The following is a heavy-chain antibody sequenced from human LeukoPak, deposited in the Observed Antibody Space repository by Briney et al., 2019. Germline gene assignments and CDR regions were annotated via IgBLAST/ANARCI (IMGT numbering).Heavy chain of an antibody. J-gene: IGHJ3*02. D-gene: IGHD6-19*01. CDR3: APGIAVLGAFDI. CDR1: GGSISSSSYY. V-gene: IGHV4-39*01. CDR2: IYYSGST. Sequence: SETLSLTCTVSGGSISSSSYYWGWIRQPPGKGLEWIGGIYYSGSTYYNPSLKSRVTISVDTSKNQFSLKLSSVTAADTAVYYCAPGIAVLGAFDIWGQGTMVTVSS.